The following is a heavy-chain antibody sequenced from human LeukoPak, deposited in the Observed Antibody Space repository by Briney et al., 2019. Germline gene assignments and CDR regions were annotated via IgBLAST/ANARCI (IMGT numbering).Heavy chain of an antibody. D-gene: IGHD4-17*01. Sequence: SETLSLICTVSGGSISGSYWSWIRQPPGKGLEWIAYMYNSGSTNCNPSLKSRVTISIDTSKNQFSLKLSSLTAADTAIYYCARGIESYGDYGYWGQGILVTVSS. V-gene: IGHV4-59*01. J-gene: IGHJ4*02. CDR3: ARGIESYGDYGY. CDR1: GGSISGSY. CDR2: MYNSGST.